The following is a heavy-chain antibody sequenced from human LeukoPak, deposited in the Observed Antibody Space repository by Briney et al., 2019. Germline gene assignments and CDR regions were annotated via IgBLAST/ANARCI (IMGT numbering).Heavy chain of an antibody. J-gene: IGHJ4*02. V-gene: IGHV4-39*01. CDR1: GGSISSSSYY. Sequence: SETLSLTCTVSGGSISSSSYYWGWIRQPPGKGLEWIGSIYYSGSTYYNPSLKSRVTISVDTSKNQFSLKLSSVTAAGTAVYYCASLPSDFWSGYLKYYFDYWGQGTLVTVSS. CDR2: IYYSGST. D-gene: IGHD3-3*01. CDR3: ASLPSDFWSGYLKYYFDY.